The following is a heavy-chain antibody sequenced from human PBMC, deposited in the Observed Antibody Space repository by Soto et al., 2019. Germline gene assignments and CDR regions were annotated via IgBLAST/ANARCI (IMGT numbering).Heavy chain of an antibody. D-gene: IGHD6-6*01. CDR1: GGTXSSYA. V-gene: IGHV1-69*06. J-gene: IGHJ4*02. Sequence: SXKVSCKASGGTXSSYAISWVRQAPGQGLQWMGGIVPMFGTTSYPQKFQGRVTITADKHTGTAHMQLNSLTSEDTAVYYCARGWQLASSLEDWGQGTLVTVSS. CDR3: ARGWQLASSLED. CDR2: IVPMFGTT.